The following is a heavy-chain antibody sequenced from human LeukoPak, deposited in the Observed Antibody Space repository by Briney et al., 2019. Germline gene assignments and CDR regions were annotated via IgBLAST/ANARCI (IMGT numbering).Heavy chain of an antibody. CDR2: IIPIFGTA. Sequence: ASVKVSCKASGGTFSSYAISWVRQAPGQGLEWMVGIIPIFGTANYAQKFQGRVTITTDESTSTAYMELSSLRSEDTAVYYCASRPFLVGDYVWNYWGQGTLVTVSS. D-gene: IGHD3-16*01. J-gene: IGHJ4*02. CDR3: ASRPFLVGDYVWNY. CDR1: GGTFSSYA. V-gene: IGHV1-69*05.